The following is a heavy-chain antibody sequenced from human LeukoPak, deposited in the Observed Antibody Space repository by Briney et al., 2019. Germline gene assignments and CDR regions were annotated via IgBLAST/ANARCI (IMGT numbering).Heavy chain of an antibody. CDR3: AKPPHMVRGVSYFDY. J-gene: IGHJ4*02. CDR1: GFTFSNAW. Sequence: GGSLRLSCAASGFTFSNAWMSWVRQAQGKGLEWVGRIKSKTDGGTTDYAAPVKGRFTISRDDSKNTLYLQMNSLRAEDTAVYYCAKPPHMVRGVSYFDYWGQGTLVTVSS. V-gene: IGHV3-15*01. D-gene: IGHD3-10*01. CDR2: IKSKTDGGTT.